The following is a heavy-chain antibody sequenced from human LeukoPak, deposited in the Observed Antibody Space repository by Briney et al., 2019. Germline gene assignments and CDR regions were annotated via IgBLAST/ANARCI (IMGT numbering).Heavy chain of an antibody. D-gene: IGHD3-10*01. Sequence: SETLSLTCTVSGVSISSDAPYWGWIRQPPGKGLEWIGTIYYSGSTYYSPSLKSRVIISVDTSKNQFSLKLRSVTAADTAVYYCATLLWFGELSFSWFDPWGQGTLVTVSS. J-gene: IGHJ5*02. V-gene: IGHV4-39*01. CDR3: ATLLWFGELSFSWFDP. CDR2: IYYSGST. CDR1: GVSISSDAPY.